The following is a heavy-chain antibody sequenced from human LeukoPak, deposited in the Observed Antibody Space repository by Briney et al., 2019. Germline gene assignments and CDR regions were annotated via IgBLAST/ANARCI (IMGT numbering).Heavy chain of an antibody. CDR1: GFTFSSYS. CDR3: ARVVNYYDSSGCFDY. CDR2: ISSCSSTI. Sequence: PGGSLRLSCAASGFTFSSYSMNWVRQAPGKGLEWVSYISSCSSTIYYADSVKGRFTISRDNAKNSLYLQMISLRDEDTAVYYCARVVNYYDSSGCFDYWGQGTLVTVSS. J-gene: IGHJ4*02. V-gene: IGHV3-48*02. D-gene: IGHD3-22*01.